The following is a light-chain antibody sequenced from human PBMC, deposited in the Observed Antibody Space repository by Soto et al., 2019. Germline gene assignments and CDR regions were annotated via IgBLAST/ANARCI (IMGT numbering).Light chain of an antibody. CDR3: QQATIFHLT. J-gene: IGKJ4*01. CDR1: QGISGW. Sequence: DIQMTQSPSSVSASVGDRVTITCRASQGISGWLAWYQQKPGKAPKLLIYAASTLQSGDPSRFSVTRSGTDFTLTIISLQPEDFATYYCQQATIFHLTFGGGTKVEIK. CDR2: AAS. V-gene: IGKV1-12*01.